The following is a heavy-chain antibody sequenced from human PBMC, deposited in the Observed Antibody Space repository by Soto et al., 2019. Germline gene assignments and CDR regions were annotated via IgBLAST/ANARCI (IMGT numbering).Heavy chain of an antibody. D-gene: IGHD2-2*01. CDR2: IIPFCGTA. CDR3: ARDPSPSRFAY. J-gene: IGHJ4*02. V-gene: IGHV1-69*05. Sequence: SVKVSCKASGGTFSSYAISWVRQAPGQGLEWMGGIIPFCGTANYAQKFQDRVTIGSDESTSTVYMELRSLRSNDTAMYYCARDPSPSRFAYWGQGTLVTVSS. CDR1: GGTFSSYA.